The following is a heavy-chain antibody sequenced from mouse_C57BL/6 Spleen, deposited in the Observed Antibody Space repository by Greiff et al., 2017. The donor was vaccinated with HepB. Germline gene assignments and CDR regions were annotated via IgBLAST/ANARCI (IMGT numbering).Heavy chain of an antibody. Sequence: QVQLQQPGAELVRPGTSVKLSCKASGYTFTSYWMHWVKQRPGQGLEWIGVIDPSDSHTNYNQKFKGKATLTVDTSSSTAYMQLSSLTSEDSAVYYCARFITTVIDVWGTGTTVTVSS. CDR3: ARFITTVIDV. CDR1: GYTFTSYW. V-gene: IGHV1-59*01. CDR2: IDPSDSHT. D-gene: IGHD1-1*01. J-gene: IGHJ1*03.